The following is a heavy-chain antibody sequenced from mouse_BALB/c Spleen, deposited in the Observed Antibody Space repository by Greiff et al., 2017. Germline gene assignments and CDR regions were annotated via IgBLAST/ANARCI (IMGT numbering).Heavy chain of an antibody. CDR3: ARDSVPRGFAY. V-gene: IGHV1-80*01. CDR2: IYPGDGDT. Sequence: QVQLKESGAELVRPGSSVKISCKASGYAFSSYWMNWVKQRPGQGLEWIGQIYPGDGDTNYNGKFKGKATLTADKSSSTAYMQLSSLTSEDSAVYFCARDSVPRGFAYWGQGTLVTVSA. J-gene: IGHJ3*01. CDR1: GYAFSSYW.